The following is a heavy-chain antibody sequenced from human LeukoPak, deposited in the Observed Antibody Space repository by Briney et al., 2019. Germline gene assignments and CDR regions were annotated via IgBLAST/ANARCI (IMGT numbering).Heavy chain of an antibody. V-gene: IGHV3-7*02. CDR2: IKKDGSEK. CDR3: ARNYGGNSAG. D-gene: IGHD4-23*01. J-gene: IGHJ4*02. Sequence: HPGGSLRLSCAASGFTFSSSWMSWVRLAPGRGLEWVANIKKDGSEKYYVDSVKGRFTISRDNAKNSLYLQMNSLRDEDTAVYYCARNYGGNSAGWGQGTLVTVSS. CDR1: GFTFSSSW.